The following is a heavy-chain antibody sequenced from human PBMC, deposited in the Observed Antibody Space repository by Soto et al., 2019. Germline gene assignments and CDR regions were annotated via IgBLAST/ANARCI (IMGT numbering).Heavy chain of an antibody. J-gene: IGHJ3*02. D-gene: IGHD3-10*01. CDR3: SRTIRGRGTTTGRLDAFDI. CDR2: MNPNSGNT. V-gene: IGHV1-8*01. Sequence: GASVKVSCKASGYTFTSYDINWVRQATGQGLEWMGWMNPNSGNTGYAQKFKGRVTMTRNTSISTAYMELSSLRSEDTAVYYCSRTIRGRGTTTGRLDAFDIWGQGTMVTVSS. CDR1: GYTFTSYD.